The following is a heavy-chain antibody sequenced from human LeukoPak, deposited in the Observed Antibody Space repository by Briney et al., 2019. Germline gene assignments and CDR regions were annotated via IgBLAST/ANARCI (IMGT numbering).Heavy chain of an antibody. V-gene: IGHV4-59*11. CDR1: GGSISSHY. CDR2: IYYSGST. D-gene: IGHD2-2*01. J-gene: IGHJ3*02. Sequence: SETLSLTCTVSGGSISSHYWSWIRQPPGKGPEWIGYIYYSGSTNYNPSLKSRVTISVDTSKNQFSLKLSSVTAADTAVYYCARDRYCSSTSCYVAFDIWGQGTMVTVSS. CDR3: ARDRYCSSTSCYVAFDI.